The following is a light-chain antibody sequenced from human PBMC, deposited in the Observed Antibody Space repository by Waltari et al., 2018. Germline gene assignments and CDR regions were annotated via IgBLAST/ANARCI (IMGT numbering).Light chain of an antibody. CDR3: AAWDDSLHGPV. Sequence: QSVLTQPPSASAPPGQRVTIPCSGSSSTIGTNTVNWYQQLPGTAPKLLIYSNTQRPSGVPDRFSGSKSGTSASLAISGLQSEDETDYYCAAWDDSLHGPVFGGGTKVTVL. V-gene: IGLV1-44*01. CDR1: SSTIGTNT. CDR2: SNT. J-gene: IGLJ2*01.